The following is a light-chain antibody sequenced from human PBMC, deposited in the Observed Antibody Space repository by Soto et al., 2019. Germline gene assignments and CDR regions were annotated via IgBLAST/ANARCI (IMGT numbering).Light chain of an antibody. J-gene: IGLJ3*02. CDR1: SSSIVSNT. CDR2: SND. V-gene: IGLV1-44*01. CDR3: AAWDGSLNGWV. Sequence: QSVLTQAPSASGTPGQRVTISCSGSSSSIVSNTVSWYQQVPGTAPKLLIYSNDQRPSGVPDRFSGSKSGTSASLAIGGLQSEDEADYYCAAWDGSLNGWVFGGGTKLTVL.